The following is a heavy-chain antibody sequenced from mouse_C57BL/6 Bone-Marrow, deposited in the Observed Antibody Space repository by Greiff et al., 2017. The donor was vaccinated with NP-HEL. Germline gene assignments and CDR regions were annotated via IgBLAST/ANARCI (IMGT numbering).Heavy chain of an antibody. D-gene: IGHD1-1*01. CDR2: IDPSDSYT. Sequence: QVQLQQPGAELVMPGASVKLSCKASGYTFTSYWMHWVKQRPGQGLEWIGEIDPSDSYTNYNQKFKGKSTLTVDKSSSTAYMQLSSLTSEDSAVYYCARGITPVVSYWYFDVWGTGTTVTVSS. CDR1: GYTFTSYW. CDR3: ARGITPVVSYWYFDV. J-gene: IGHJ1*03. V-gene: IGHV1-69*01.